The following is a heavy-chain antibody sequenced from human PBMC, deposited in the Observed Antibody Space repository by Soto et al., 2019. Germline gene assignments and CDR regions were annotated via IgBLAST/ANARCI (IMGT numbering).Heavy chain of an antibody. D-gene: IGHD4-17*01. CDR1: GFSFSSYG. CDR2: VWYDGTNK. J-gene: IGHJ6*02. CDR3: ARLESGEYRRYYYGMVV. V-gene: IGHV3-33*01. Sequence: GGSLRLSCVASGFSFSSYGMHWVRQAPGKGLEWVALVWYDGTNKYHADSVRGRFTISRDNSQNTLYLEMHNLRAEDTGIYFCARLESGEYRRYYYGMVVWGQGTSVTVSS.